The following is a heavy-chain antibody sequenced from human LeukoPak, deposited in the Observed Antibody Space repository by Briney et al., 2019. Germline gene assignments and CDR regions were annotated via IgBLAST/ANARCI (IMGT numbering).Heavy chain of an antibody. J-gene: IGHJ4*02. V-gene: IGHV3-66*01. CDR2: IYNGDKT. CDR3: AMATRWLSFDY. CDR1: GFTVSSSY. D-gene: IGHD5-24*01. Sequence: GGSLRLSCAASGFTVSSSYMGWVRQAPGRGLEWVSVIYNGDKTSYTDSVKGRFTISRDNSKSTLYLQMNSLRDGDTAVYHCAMATRWLSFDYWGQGSLVTVSS.